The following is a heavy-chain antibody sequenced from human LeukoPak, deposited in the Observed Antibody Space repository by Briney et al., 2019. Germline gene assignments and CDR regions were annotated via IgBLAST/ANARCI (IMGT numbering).Heavy chain of an antibody. J-gene: IGHJ3*02. CDR3: ARGGRGHYGGNLDAFDI. V-gene: IGHV1-46*01. Sequence: ASVKVSCKASGYTFTSYYMHWVRQAPGQGLEWMGIINPSGGSTSYAQKFQGRVTMTRDTSTSTVYMELSSLRSEDTAVYYCARGGRGHYGGNLDAFDIWGQGTMVTVSS. CDR2: INPSGGST. CDR1: GYTFTSYY. D-gene: IGHD4-23*01.